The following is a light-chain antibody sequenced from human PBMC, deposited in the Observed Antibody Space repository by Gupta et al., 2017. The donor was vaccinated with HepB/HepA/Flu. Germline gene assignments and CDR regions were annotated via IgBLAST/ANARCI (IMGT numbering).Light chain of an antibody. CDR3: QQYHSPPYT. V-gene: IGKV4-1*01. J-gene: IGKJ2*01. Sequence: DIVMTQSPDCLAVSLGERATIHCKSSQSVLYSSNNKNYLAWYQQKPGQPPKLLIYWASTRESGVPDRFSGSGSGTDFTLTISSLQAEDVAVYYCQQYHSPPYTFGQGTKLEIK. CDR1: QSVLYSSNNKNY. CDR2: WAS.